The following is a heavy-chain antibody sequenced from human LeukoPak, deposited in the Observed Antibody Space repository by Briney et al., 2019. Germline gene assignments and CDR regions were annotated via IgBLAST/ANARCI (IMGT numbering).Heavy chain of an antibody. V-gene: IGHV5-51*01. CDR3: ARHASSSWGGDAFDI. CDR2: IYPGDSDT. J-gene: IGHJ3*02. Sequence: GESLKISCKGSGYSFTTYWIGWVRQMPGKGLEWMGIIYPGDSDTRYSPSLQGQVTISADKSISTAYLQWSSLKASDTAMYYCARHASSSWGGDAFDIWGQGTMVTVSS. D-gene: IGHD6-13*01. CDR1: GYSFTTYW.